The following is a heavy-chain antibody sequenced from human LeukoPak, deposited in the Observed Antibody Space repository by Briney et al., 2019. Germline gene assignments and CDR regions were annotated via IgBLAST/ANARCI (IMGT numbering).Heavy chain of an antibody. CDR3: ARDQGMDDFWSGSYDY. Sequence: ASVKVSCKASGGTFSSYAISWVRQAPGQGLEWMGWISAYNGNTNYAQKLQGRVTMTTDTSTSTAYMELRSLRSDDTAVYYCARDQGMDDFWSGSYDYWGQGTLVTVSS. V-gene: IGHV1-18*01. D-gene: IGHD3-3*01. J-gene: IGHJ4*02. CDR1: GGTFSSYA. CDR2: ISAYNGNT.